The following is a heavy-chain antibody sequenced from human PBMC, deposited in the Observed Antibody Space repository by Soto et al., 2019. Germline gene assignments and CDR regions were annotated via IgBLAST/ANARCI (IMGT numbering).Heavy chain of an antibody. CDR3: ARVGLSTSDCYYYYMDV. CDR2: ISSSSSYI. V-gene: IGHV3-21*01. J-gene: IGHJ6*03. Sequence: EVQLVESGGGLVKPGGSLRLSCAASGFTFSSYSMNWVRQAPGKGLEWVSSISSSSSYIYYADSVKGRFTISRDNAKNSLYLQMNSLRAEDTAVYYCARVGLSTSDCYYYYMDVWGKGTTVTVSS. D-gene: IGHD2-2*01. CDR1: GFTFSSYS.